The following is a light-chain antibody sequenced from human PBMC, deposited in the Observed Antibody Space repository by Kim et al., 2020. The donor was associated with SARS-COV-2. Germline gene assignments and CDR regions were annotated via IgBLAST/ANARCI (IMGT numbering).Light chain of an antibody. CDR2: GAS. V-gene: IGKV1-39*01. CDR1: QSISSY. CDR3: QQSYSSPLT. J-gene: IGKJ4*01. Sequence: DIQMTQSPSSLSASVGYRVTITCRASQSISSYLNWYQQKPGKAPKFLIYGASSLQSGVPSRFSGSGSGTDFTLTISSLQPEDFATYYCQQSYSSPLTFGGGTKVDIK.